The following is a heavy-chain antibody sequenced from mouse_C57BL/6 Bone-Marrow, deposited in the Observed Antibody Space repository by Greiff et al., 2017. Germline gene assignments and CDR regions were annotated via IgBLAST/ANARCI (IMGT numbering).Heavy chain of an antibody. Sequence: QVQLQQSGPELVKPGASVKLSCKASGYTFTSYDINWVKQRPGQGLEWIGWIYPRDGSTKYNEKFKGKATLTVDTSSSTAYMELHSLTSEDSAVYFCARPTDTVVAEYYAIAYQGQRTFATVPS. J-gene: IGHJ4*01. CDR2: IYPRDGST. CDR3: ARPTDTVVAEYYAIAY. V-gene: IGHV1-85*01. D-gene: IGHD1-1*01. CDR1: GYTFTSYD.